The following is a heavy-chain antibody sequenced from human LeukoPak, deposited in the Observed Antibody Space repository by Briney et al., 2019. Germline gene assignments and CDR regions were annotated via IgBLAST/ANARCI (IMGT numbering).Heavy chain of an antibody. CDR1: GFAFSGFA. CDR2: INGSGGNT. J-gene: IGHJ4*02. D-gene: IGHD4-17*01. V-gene: IGHV3-23*01. CDR3: ARGRGGDYVPSRFDY. Sequence: GGSLRLSCSASGFAFSGFAMGWFRQAPGKGLEWVSSINGSGGNTYYADSVEGRFTISRDNSKNTLYLQMNSLRAEDTALYYCARGRGGDYVPSRFDYWGQGTLVTVSS.